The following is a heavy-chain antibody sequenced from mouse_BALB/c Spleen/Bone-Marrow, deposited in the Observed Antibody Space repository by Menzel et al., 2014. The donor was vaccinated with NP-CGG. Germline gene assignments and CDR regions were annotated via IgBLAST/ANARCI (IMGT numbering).Heavy chain of an antibody. CDR2: IFPGDGST. D-gene: IGHD2-3*01. CDR1: GYTFTSYD. CDR3: TSYYDGVIDY. V-gene: IGHV1S56*01. J-gene: IGHJ4*01. Sequence: VQLQQSGAELVKPGASVKLSCKASGYTFTSYDINWVRQRPEQGLEWIGWIFPGDGSTKYNEKFKGKATLTTDKSSSASFKQLSMLTSEYSAVYFSTSYYDGVIDYWGQGTSVTVSS.